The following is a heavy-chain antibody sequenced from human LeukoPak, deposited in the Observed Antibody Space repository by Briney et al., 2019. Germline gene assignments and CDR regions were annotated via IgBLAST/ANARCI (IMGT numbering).Heavy chain of an antibody. CDR2: IRYDGSNK. J-gene: IGHJ3*02. V-gene: IGHV3-30*02. CDR1: GFTFSSYG. D-gene: IGHD3-10*01. Sequence: GGSLRLSCAASGFTFSSYGMHWVRQAPGKGLEWVAFIRYDGSNKYYADSVKGRFTISRDNSKNTLYLQMNSLRAEDTAVYYCAKGNSKGSGSYHAFDIWGQGTMVTVSS. CDR3: AKGNSKGSGSYHAFDI.